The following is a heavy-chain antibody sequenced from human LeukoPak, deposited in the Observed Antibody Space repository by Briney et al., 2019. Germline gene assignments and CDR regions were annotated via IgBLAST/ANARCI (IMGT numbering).Heavy chain of an antibody. Sequence: ASVKVSCKASGYTFTSYGISWVRQAPGQGLEWMGWISAYNGNTNYAQKLQGRVTMTTDTSTSTAYMELRSLRSDDTAVYYCASRRRYYYDSSGPLDAFDIWGQGTMVTVSS. J-gene: IGHJ3*02. CDR1: GYTFTSYG. CDR2: ISAYNGNT. CDR3: ASRRRYYYDSSGPLDAFDI. D-gene: IGHD3-22*01. V-gene: IGHV1-18*01.